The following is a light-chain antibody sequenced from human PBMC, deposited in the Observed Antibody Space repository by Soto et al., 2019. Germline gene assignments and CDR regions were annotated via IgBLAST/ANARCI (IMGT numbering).Light chain of an antibody. CDR2: LGS. Sequence: DIVMTQSPLSLPVTPGEPASISCMSNQSLLHSNGYNYLVWYLQKPGQSPQLLIYLGSNRASGVPDRFSGSGSGTDFTLRISRVEAEDVGVYYCMQALRSPFTFGPGTKLEIK. V-gene: IGKV2-28*01. CDR3: MQALRSPFT. J-gene: IGKJ2*01. CDR1: QSLLHSNGYNY.